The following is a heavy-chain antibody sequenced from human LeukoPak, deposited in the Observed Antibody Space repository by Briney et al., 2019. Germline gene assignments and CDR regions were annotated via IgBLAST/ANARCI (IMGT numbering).Heavy chain of an antibody. D-gene: IGHD3-22*01. Sequence: GGSLRLSCAASGFTFSSYEMNWVRQAPGKGLEWVSYISSSGSTIYYADSVKGRFTISRDNAKNSLYLQMNSRRAGETAVYYCASSGGTYHYDTGDYWGQGTLVTVSS. CDR2: ISSSGSTI. V-gene: IGHV3-48*03. CDR1: GFTFSSYE. J-gene: IGHJ4*02. CDR3: ASSGGTYHYDTGDY.